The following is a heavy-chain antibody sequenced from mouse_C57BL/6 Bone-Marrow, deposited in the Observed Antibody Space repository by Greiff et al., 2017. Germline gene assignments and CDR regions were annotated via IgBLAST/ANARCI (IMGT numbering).Heavy chain of an antibody. Sequence: QVQLQQPGAELVKPGASVKLSCKASGYTFTSYWMHWVKQRPGQGLEWIGMIHPNSGSTNYNEKFKSKATLTVDKSSSTAYMQLSSLTSEDSAVXYCARCDGYYVFCDMDYWGQGTSVTVSS. CDR3: ARCDGYYVFCDMDY. CDR1: GYTFTSYW. V-gene: IGHV1-64*01. D-gene: IGHD2-3*01. J-gene: IGHJ4*01. CDR2: IHPNSGST.